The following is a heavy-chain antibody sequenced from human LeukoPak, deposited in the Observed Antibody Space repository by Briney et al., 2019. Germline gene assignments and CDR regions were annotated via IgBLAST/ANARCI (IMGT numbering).Heavy chain of an antibody. D-gene: IGHD3-22*01. CDR1: GFTFSSYS. J-gene: IGHJ5*02. CDR3: AREGYYYDSSGYYYP. V-gene: IGHV3-48*04. CDR2: ISSSSSTI. Sequence: PGGSLGLSCAASGFTFSSYSMNWVRQAPGKGLEWVSYISSSSSTIYYADSVKGRFTISRDNAKNSLYLQMNSLRAEDTAVYYCAREGYYYDSSGYYYPWGQGTLVTVSS.